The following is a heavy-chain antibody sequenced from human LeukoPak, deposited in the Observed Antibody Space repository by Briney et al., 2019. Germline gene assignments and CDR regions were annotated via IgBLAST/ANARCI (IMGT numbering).Heavy chain of an antibody. D-gene: IGHD6-13*01. CDR1: GLTFSNFW. V-gene: IGHV3-7*01. CDR3: MTASRSSTWPPPT. J-gene: IGHJ5*02. Sequence: PGGSLRLSCAVSGLTFSNFWMNWVRQAPGKGLEWVGNIKQDGSEKNYVDSVKGRFTISRDNAKNSLYLQMNSLRAEDTAMYYCMTASRSSTWPPPTWGQGTLVTVSS. CDR2: IKQDGSEK.